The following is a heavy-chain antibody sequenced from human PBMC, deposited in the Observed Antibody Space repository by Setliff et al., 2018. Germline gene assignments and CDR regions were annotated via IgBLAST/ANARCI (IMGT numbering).Heavy chain of an antibody. CDR1: GFTFSAFA. CDR3: AKGSRDDWESAY. D-gene: IGHD3-9*01. J-gene: IGHJ4*02. Sequence: PGGSLRLSCAASGFTFSAFAMSWVRQAPGKGLEWVSVISSSGYSTFYADSVKGRFTISRDNSKNTLYLQMNSLRAEDTAVYYCAKGSRDDWESAYWGQGTQVTVSS. V-gene: IGHV3-23*01. CDR2: ISSSGYST.